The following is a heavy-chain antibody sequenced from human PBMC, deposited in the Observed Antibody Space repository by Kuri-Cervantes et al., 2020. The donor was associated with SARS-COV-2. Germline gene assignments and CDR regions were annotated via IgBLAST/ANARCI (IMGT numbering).Heavy chain of an antibody. Sequence: GGSLRLSCVASGFTFDDYAMHWVRQAPGKGLEWVSYISSSGSTIYYADSVKGRFTISRDNAKNSLYLQMNSLRAEDTAVYYCARDLRLGKSLDYWGQGTLVTVSS. CDR2: ISSSGSTI. D-gene: IGHD7-27*01. CDR1: GFTFDDYA. CDR3: ARDLRLGKSLDY. V-gene: IGHV3-11*04. J-gene: IGHJ4*02.